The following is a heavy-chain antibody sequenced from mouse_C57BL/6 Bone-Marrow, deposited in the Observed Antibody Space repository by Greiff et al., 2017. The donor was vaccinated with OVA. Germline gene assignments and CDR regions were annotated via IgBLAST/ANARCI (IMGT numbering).Heavy chain of an antibody. V-gene: IGHV5-6*01. J-gene: IGHJ3*01. D-gene: IGHD1-1*01. Sequence: EVQLVESGGDLVKPGGSLKLSCAASGFTFSSYGMSWVRQTPDKRLEWVATISSGGSYTYYPDSVKGRFTISRDNAKNTLYLQMSSLKSEDTAMYYCARHGTTVVATPFAYWGQGTLVTVSA. CDR2: ISSGGSYT. CDR3: ARHGTTVVATPFAY. CDR1: GFTFSSYG.